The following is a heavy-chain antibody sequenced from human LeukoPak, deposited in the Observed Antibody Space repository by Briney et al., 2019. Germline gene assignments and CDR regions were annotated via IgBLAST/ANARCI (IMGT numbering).Heavy chain of an antibody. D-gene: IGHD5-24*01. V-gene: IGHV4-59*01. CDR2: IYYSGST. CDR3: ARDGYNPFDY. J-gene: IGHJ4*02. Sequence: SETLSLTCTVSGGSISSYYWSWIRQPPGKGLEWIGYIYYSGSTNYNPSLKSRVTISVDMSKNQFSLKLSSVTAADTAVYYCARDGYNPFDYWGQGTLVTVSS. CDR1: GGSISSYY.